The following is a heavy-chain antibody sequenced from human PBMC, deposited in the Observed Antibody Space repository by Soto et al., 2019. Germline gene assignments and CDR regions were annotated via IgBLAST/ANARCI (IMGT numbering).Heavy chain of an antibody. Sequence: QLQLQESGSGLVKPSQTLSLTCAVSGGSISSGGYSWSWIRQPPGKGLEWIGYIYHSGSTYYNPSLKSRVTTSVDRSTNQFSLKLSSVTAADTAVYYCARAIGWFGELLGGYYFDYWGQGTLVTVSS. J-gene: IGHJ4*02. CDR1: GGSISSGGYS. V-gene: IGHV4-30-2*01. D-gene: IGHD3-10*01. CDR3: ARAIGWFGELLGGYYFDY. CDR2: IYHSGST.